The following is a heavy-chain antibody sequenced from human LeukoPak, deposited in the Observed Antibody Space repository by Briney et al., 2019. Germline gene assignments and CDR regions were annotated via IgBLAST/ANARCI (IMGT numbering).Heavy chain of an antibody. CDR1: GYSISSGYY. CDR2: IHHSGNT. Sequence: SETLYLTCTVSGYSISSGYYWGWIRQSPGKRLEWIGTIHHSGNTYYNPSLKSRVTISIDTSKNHFSLTLKSVTAADTAVYYCARDGGWVMVTEIDKWGQGILVTVSS. J-gene: IGHJ4*02. V-gene: IGHV4-38-2*02. D-gene: IGHD5-18*01. CDR3: ARDGGWVMVTEIDK.